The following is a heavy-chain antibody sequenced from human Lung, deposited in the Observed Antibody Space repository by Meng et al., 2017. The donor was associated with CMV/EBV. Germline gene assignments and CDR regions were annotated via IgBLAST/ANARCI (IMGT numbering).Heavy chain of an antibody. CDR2: ISSSSYI. V-gene: IGHV3-21*01. CDR1: GFTFSSYS. Sequence: SCAASGFTFSSYSMNWVRQAPGKVLEWVSSISSSSYIYYADSVKGRFTISRDNAKNSLYLQMNSLRAEDKAVYYCARQDYDWWCGMDVWGQGTTVTVSS. J-gene: IGHJ6*02. CDR3: ARQDYDWWCGMDV. D-gene: IGHD3-16*01.